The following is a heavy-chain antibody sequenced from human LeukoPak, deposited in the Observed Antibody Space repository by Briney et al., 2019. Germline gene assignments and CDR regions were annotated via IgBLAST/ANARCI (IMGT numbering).Heavy chain of an antibody. V-gene: IGHV1-18*01. CDR2: ISAYNGNT. Sequence: ASVKVSCKASGYTFTSYGIIWVRQAPGQGLEWMGWISAYNGNTNYAQKLQGRVTMTTDTSTSTAYVELRSLRSDDTAVYYCARTGYCSSTSCWDSDYWGQGTLVTVSS. J-gene: IGHJ4*02. CDR3: ARTGYCSSTSCWDSDY. D-gene: IGHD2-2*01. CDR1: GYTFTSYG.